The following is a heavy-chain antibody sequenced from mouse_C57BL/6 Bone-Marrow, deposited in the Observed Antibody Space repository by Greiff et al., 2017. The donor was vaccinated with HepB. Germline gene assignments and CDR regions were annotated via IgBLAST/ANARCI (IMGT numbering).Heavy chain of an antibody. CDR3: TRYGYSYWYFDV. CDR2: ISSGGDYI. V-gene: IGHV5-9-1*02. D-gene: IGHD2-2*01. J-gene: IGHJ1*03. Sequence: EVKLVESGEGLVKPGGSLKLSCAASGFTFSSYAMSWVRQTPEKRLEWVAYISSGGDYIYYADTVKGRFTISRDNARNTLYLQMSSLKSEDTAMYYCTRYGYSYWYFDVWGTGTTVTVSS. CDR1: GFTFSSYA.